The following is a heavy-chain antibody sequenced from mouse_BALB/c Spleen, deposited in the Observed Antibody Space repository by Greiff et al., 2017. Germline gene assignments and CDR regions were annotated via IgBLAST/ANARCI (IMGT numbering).Heavy chain of an antibody. J-gene: IGHJ3*01. CDR1: GYTFTSYW. V-gene: IGHV1-69*02. CDR3: ARNYGKVAWFAY. CDR2: IDPSDSET. Sequence: VQLQQPGAELVKPGAPVKLSCKASGYTFTSYWMNWVKQRPGRGLEWIGRIDPSDSETHYNQKFKDKATLTVDKSSSTAYIQLSSLTSEDSAVYYCARNYGKVAWFAYWGQGTLVTVSA. D-gene: IGHD1-1*01.